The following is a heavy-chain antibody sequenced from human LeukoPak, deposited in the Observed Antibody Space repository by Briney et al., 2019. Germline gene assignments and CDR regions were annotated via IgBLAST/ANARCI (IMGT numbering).Heavy chain of an antibody. CDR3: ARDSRGWASHDAFDI. Sequence: PAGKLSCYAAAYGFTYSSYDMNWHRQAQGHGLEWVSDIYSGGSTYSPDSVRGRFAITRDNTNNTLYLQMSSLRAEDTAEYYCARDSRGWASHDAFDIWGQGTMVTVSS. D-gene: IGHD6-19*01. J-gene: IGHJ3*02. CDR2: IYSGGST. V-gene: IGHV3-53*01. CDR1: GFTYSSYD.